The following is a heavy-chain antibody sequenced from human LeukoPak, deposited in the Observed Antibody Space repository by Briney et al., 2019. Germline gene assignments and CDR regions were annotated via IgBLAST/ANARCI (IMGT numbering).Heavy chain of an antibody. CDR2: IYYSGST. CDR3: ARSRYYDFWSGYLFDY. D-gene: IGHD3-3*01. CDR1: GGSISSYY. V-gene: IGHV4-59*01. J-gene: IGHJ4*02. Sequence: PSETLSLTCTVSGGSISSYYWSWIRQPPGKGLEWIGYIYYSGSTNYNPSLKGRVTISVDTSKNQFSLKLSSVTAADTAVYYCARSRYYDFWSGYLFDYWGQGTLVTVSS.